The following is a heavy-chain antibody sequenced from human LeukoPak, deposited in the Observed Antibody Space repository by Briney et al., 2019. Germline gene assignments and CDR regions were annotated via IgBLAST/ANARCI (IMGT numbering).Heavy chain of an antibody. J-gene: IGHJ4*02. D-gene: IGHD6-19*01. Sequence: PGGSLRLSCAASGFTFSSYSMNWVRQAPGKGLEWVSAISGSGGSTYYADSVKGRFTISRDNSKNTLYLQMNSLRAEDTAVYYCAKVTRWLSPYYFDYWGQGTLVTVSS. V-gene: IGHV3-23*01. CDR2: ISGSGGST. CDR3: AKVTRWLSPYYFDY. CDR1: GFTFSSYS.